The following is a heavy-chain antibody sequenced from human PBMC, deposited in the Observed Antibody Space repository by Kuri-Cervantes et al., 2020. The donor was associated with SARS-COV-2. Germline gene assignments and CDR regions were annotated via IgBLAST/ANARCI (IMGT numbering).Heavy chain of an antibody. CDR1: GGSISSYY. V-gene: IGHV4-59*01. J-gene: IGHJ6*03. CDR2: TYYSGST. CDR3: ARAQYSSSWSEGYYYYMDV. Sequence: SETLSLTCTVSGGSISSYYWSWIRQPPGKGLEWIGYTYYSGSTNYNPSLKSRVTISVDTSKNQFSLKLSSVTAADTAVYYCARAQYSSSWSEGYYYYMDVWGKGTTVTVSS. D-gene: IGHD6-13*01.